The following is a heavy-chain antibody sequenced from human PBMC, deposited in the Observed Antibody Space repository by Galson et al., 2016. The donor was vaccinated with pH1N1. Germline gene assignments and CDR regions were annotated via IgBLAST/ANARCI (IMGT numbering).Heavy chain of an antibody. CDR3: VRGYRELLGDAYHI. D-gene: IGHD1-7*01. V-gene: IGHV4-30-4*08. CDR1: GASVRHSQYYC. Sequence: TLSLTCTVSGASVRHSQYYCWSWVRQPPGKGLEWLGSICYTGSSYTGSTYYNPSLKSRISVSVETSKNQFSLKLNSVTAADTAAYYCVRGYRELLGDAYHIWGQGTMVTVSS. J-gene: IGHJ3*02. CDR2: ICYTGSSYTGST.